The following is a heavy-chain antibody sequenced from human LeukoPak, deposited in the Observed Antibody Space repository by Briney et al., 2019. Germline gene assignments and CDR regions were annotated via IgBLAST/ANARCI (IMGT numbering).Heavy chain of an antibody. Sequence: GGTLGLSCAASRFTFSSYGMSWVRQAPGKGLEWVSGISGSAGSTYYADSVKGRFTISRDNSKNTLYLQLNSLRAEDTAVYYCAKGIDYYGSGTLPYWGQGTLVTVSS. CDR1: RFTFSSYG. D-gene: IGHD3-10*01. J-gene: IGHJ4*02. CDR2: ISGSAGST. V-gene: IGHV3-23*01. CDR3: AKGIDYYGSGTLPY.